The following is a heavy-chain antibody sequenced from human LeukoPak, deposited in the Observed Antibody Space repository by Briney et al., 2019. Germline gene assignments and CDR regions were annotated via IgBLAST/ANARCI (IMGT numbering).Heavy chain of an antibody. CDR3: ARDASMLSVVLLYFDY. J-gene: IGHJ4*02. D-gene: IGHD2-8*01. CDR1: GGSIRSTNYY. Sequence: PSETLSLTCTVSGGSIRSTNYYWGWIRQPPGKGLEWIGGIYNSGSTYYNPSLKSRVTISVDTSKNQFSLKLSSVTAADTAVYYCARDASMLSVVLLYFDYWGQGTLVTVSS. CDR2: IYNSGST. V-gene: IGHV4-39*07.